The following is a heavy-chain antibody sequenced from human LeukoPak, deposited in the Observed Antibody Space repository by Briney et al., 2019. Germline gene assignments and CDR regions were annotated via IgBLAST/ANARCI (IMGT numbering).Heavy chain of an antibody. CDR1: GYTFTSYY. J-gene: IGHJ2*01. V-gene: IGHV1-46*01. CDR3: ARDGYYDSSGYYANLYWYFDL. Sequence: ASVKVSCKASGYTFTSYYMHWARQAPGQGLEWMGIINPSGGSTSYAQKFQGRVTMTRDTSTSTVYMELSSLRSEDTAVYYCARDGYYDSSGYYANLYWYFDLWGRGTLVTVSS. CDR2: INPSGGST. D-gene: IGHD3-22*01.